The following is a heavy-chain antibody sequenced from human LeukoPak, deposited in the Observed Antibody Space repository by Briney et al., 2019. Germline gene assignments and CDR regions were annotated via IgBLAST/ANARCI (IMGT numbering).Heavy chain of an antibody. CDR1: GFTFSSYA. D-gene: IGHD6-19*01. J-gene: IGHJ5*02. CDR3: AKDPLAMHSSGWYDGFVH. Sequence: HPGGSLRLSCAASGFTFSSYAMSWVRQAPGKGLEWVSAISGSGGSTYYADSVKGRFTISRDNSKNTLYLQMNSLRAEDTAVYYCAKDPLAMHSSGWYDGFVHWGQGTLVTVSS. CDR2: ISGSGGST. V-gene: IGHV3-23*01.